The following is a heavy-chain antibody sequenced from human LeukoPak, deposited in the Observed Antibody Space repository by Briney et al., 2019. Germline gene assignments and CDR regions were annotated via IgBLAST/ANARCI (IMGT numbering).Heavy chain of an antibody. CDR1: GYSFTSYW. J-gene: IGHJ4*02. CDR2: IYPGDSDT. V-gene: IGHV5-51*01. CDR3: ARLHYYDSSGSLFDY. D-gene: IGHD3-22*01. Sequence: GESLKISRKGSGYSFTSYWIGWVRQMPGKGREWMGIIYPGDSDTRYSPSFQGQVTISADKSISTAYLQWSSLKASDTAMYYCARLHYYDSSGSLFDYWGQGTLVTVSS.